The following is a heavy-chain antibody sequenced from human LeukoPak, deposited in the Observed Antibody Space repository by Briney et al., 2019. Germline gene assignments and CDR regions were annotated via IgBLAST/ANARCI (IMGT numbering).Heavy chain of an antibody. CDR2: IWPDGTTQ. CDR3: ARHNHDWGWDF. Sequence: PGRSLRLSCAASGFIFSYYGMHWVRQAPGKGLEWLAVIWPDGTTQYYADPVKGRFTISRDNSKNTLYLQLTGLRADDSAVYYCARHNHDWGWDFWGQEAQVTVSS. J-gene: IGHJ4*02. D-gene: IGHD2-8*02. CDR1: GFIFSYYG. V-gene: IGHV3-33*01.